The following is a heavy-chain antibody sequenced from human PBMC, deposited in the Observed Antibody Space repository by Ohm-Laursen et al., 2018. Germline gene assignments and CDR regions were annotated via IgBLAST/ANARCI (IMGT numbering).Heavy chain of an antibody. CDR3: VKESSTGYYRTADY. D-gene: IGHD3-9*01. CDR1: GFTFSDCG. V-gene: IGHV3-30*18. J-gene: IGHJ4*02. CDR2: FSYDGSDK. Sequence: SLRLSCSASGFTFSDCGMHWVRQTPGKGLEWVAVFSYDGSDKHYADSVKGRFTISRDNSKNTLDLQMNGLRPEDTAVYYCVKESSTGYYRTADYWDQGTLVTVSS.